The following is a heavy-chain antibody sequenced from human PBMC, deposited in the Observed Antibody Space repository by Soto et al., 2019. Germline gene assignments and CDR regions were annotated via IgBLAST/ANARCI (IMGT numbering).Heavy chain of an antibody. CDR2: ISAYNGNT. V-gene: IGHV1-18*01. CDR1: GYTFTSYG. Sequence: QVQLVQSGAEVKKPGASVKVSCKASGYTFTSYGISWVRQAPGQGLEWMGWISAYNGNTNYAQKLQGRVTMTTDTPTSTAYMELRSLRSDETAVYYCAREVGVAGVSGGHFDYWGQGTLVTVSS. CDR3: AREVGVAGVSGGHFDY. D-gene: IGHD3-16*01. J-gene: IGHJ4*02.